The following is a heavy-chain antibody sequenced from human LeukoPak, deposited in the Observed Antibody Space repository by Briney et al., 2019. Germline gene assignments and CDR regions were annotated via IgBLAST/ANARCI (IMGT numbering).Heavy chain of an antibody. CDR3: AKRAGYNSNYFDY. D-gene: IGHD5-24*01. Sequence: GGSLRLSCAVSGLTFSNYAMSWVRQAPGKGLEWVSLIGGSGVNTFYADSVEGRFTISRDNSKNTLFLQMNSLRAEYTAVYYCAKRAGYNSNYFDYWGQGTLVTVSS. CDR2: IGGSGVNT. CDR1: GLTFSNYA. J-gene: IGHJ4*02. V-gene: IGHV3-23*01.